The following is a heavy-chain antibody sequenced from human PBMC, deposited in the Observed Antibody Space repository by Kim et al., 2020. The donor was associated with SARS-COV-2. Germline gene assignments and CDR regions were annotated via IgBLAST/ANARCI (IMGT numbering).Heavy chain of an antibody. D-gene: IGHD2-15*01. CDR1: GGSFSGYY. V-gene: IGHV4-34*01. CDR3: ARIAIVVVVAASQNYYGM. CDR2: INHSGST. Sequence: SETLSLTCAVYGGSFSGYYWSWIRQPPGKGLEWIGEINHSGSTNYNPSLKSRVTISVDTSKNQFSLKLSSVTAADTAVYYCARIAIVVVVAASQNYYGM. J-gene: IGHJ6*01.